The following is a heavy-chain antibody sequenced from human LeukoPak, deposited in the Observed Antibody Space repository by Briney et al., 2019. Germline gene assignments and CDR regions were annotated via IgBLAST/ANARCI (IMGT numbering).Heavy chain of an antibody. J-gene: IGHJ6*03. CDR1: GGSISSGSYY. D-gene: IGHD4-23*01. CDR3: ARAPVWLLSRYYYMDV. CDR2: INHSGST. Sequence: PSQTLSLTCTVSGGSISSGSYYWSWIRQPPGKGLEWIGEINHSGSTNYNPSLKSRVTISVDTSKNQFSLKLSSVTAADTAVYYCARAPVWLLSRYYYMDVWGKGTTVTVSS. V-gene: IGHV4-39*07.